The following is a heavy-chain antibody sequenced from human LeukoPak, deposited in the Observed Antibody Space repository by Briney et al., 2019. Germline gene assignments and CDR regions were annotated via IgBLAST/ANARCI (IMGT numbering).Heavy chain of an antibody. Sequence: GGSLRLSCAASGFTFSSYGMHWVRQAPGKGLEWVAVISYDGSNKYYADSVKGRFTISRDNSKNTLYLQMNSLRAEDTAVYYCAKDRYSGSYGAFDIWGQGTMVTVSS. V-gene: IGHV3-30*18. CDR3: AKDRYSGSYGAFDI. J-gene: IGHJ3*02. D-gene: IGHD1-26*01. CDR2: ISYDGSNK. CDR1: GFTFSSYG.